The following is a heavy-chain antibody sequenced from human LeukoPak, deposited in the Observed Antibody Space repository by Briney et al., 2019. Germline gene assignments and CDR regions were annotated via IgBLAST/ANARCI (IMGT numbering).Heavy chain of an antibody. J-gene: IGHJ4*02. D-gene: IGHD6-19*01. CDR1: GYTFTSYG. V-gene: IGHV1-18*01. Sequence: ASVKVSCKASGYTFTSYGISWLRQAPGQGLEWMGWISTYNGHTNYAQKLQGRVTMTTDTSTSTAYMELRSLRSDDTAVYYCARDRRSGWVHFDYWGQGTLVTVSS. CDR2: ISTYNGHT. CDR3: ARDRRSGWVHFDY.